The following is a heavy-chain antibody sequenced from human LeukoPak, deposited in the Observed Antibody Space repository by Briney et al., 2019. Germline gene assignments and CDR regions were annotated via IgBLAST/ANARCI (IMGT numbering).Heavy chain of an antibody. CDR1: GYTFTGYY. CDR3: ARGPGYCSGGSCYYYYMDV. J-gene: IGHJ6*03. V-gene: IGHV1-8*02. CDR2: INPNSGNT. Sequence: ASVKVSCKASGYTFTGYYMHWVRQAPGQGLEWMGWINPNSGNTGYAQKFQGRVTMTRNTSISTAYMELSSLRSEDTAVYYCARGPGYCSGGSCYYYYMDVWGKGTTVTISS. D-gene: IGHD2-15*01.